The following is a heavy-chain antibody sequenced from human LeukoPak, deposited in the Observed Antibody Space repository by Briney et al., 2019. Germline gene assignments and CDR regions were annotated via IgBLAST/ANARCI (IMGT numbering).Heavy chain of an antibody. CDR3: ARVGSTVTTEGVY. D-gene: IGHD4-11*01. CDR2: INPNSGGT. CDR1: GYTFTGYY. V-gene: IGHV1-2*02. Sequence: ASVKVSCKASGYTFTGYYMHWVRQAPGQGLEWMGWINPNSGGTNYAQKFQGRVTMTSDTSIITAYMELSRLRSDDTAVYYCARVGSTVTTEGVYWGQGTLVTVSS. J-gene: IGHJ4*02.